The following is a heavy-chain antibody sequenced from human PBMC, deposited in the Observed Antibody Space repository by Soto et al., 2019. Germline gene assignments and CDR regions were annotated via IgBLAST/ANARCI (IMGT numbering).Heavy chain of an antibody. CDR1: GDSMTSGGYY. V-gene: IGHV4-31*03. CDR2: IYYTGDT. CDR3: ARGDPRPRDVPTYFDF. J-gene: IGHJ4*02. Sequence: PSETLSLTCSVSGDSMTSGGYYWSWVRHHPGKGLEWVGSIYYTGDTYFNPSLKSRITVSMDTSKNEFSLRLTSVTSADTAVYFCARGDPRPRDVPTYFDFWGQGTLVTVSS.